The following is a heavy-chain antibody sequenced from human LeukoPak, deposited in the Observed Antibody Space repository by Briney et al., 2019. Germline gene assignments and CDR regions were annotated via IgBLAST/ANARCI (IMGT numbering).Heavy chain of an antibody. Sequence: NPGGSPRLSCAASGFTFSSYWMSWVRQAPGKGLEWMGSVYYNGPTYYNPSLMSRITISRDTSRNQFSLRLTSVTAADTAIYYCTRVGERETGGRLFDYWGQGTLVTVSS. CDR2: VYYNGPT. J-gene: IGHJ4*02. V-gene: IGHV4-39*07. CDR3: TRVGERETGGRLFDY. D-gene: IGHD3-16*01. CDR1: GFTFSSYW.